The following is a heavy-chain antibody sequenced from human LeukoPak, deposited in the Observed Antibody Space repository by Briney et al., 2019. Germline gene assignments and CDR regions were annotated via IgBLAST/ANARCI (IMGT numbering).Heavy chain of an antibody. Sequence: GGSLRLSCAASGFTFSNAWMSWVRQAPGKGLEWVGRIKSKTDGGTTDYAAPVKGRFTISRDDSKNTLYLQMNSLKTEDTAVYYCTTDDYYDSSGYIDYWGQGTLVTVSS. CDR2: IKSKTDGGTT. CDR1: GFTFSNAW. D-gene: IGHD3-22*01. J-gene: IGHJ4*02. CDR3: TTDDYYDSSGYIDY. V-gene: IGHV3-15*01.